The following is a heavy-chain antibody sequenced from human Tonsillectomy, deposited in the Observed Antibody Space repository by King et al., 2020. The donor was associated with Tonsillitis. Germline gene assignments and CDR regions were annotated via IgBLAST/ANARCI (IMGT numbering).Heavy chain of an antibody. CDR1: GFSLSTSGMC. Sequence: TLKESGPALVKPTQTLTLTCSLSGFSLSTSGMCVSWIRQPPGKALEWLARIDWDDDKYYSTSLRTRLTISKDTSKNQVVLTMTNMDPVDTATYYCARFRGYPGSPVAAFDIWGQGTMVTVSS. D-gene: IGHD4-23*01. V-gene: IGHV2-70*11. CDR2: IDWDDDK. CDR3: ARFRGYPGSPVAAFDI. J-gene: IGHJ3*02.